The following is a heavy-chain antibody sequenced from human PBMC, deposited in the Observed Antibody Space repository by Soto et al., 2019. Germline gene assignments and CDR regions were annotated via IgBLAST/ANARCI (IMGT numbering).Heavy chain of an antibody. CDR2: ISYDGSNK. D-gene: IGHD7-27*01. J-gene: IGHJ5*02. CDR1: GFTFSSYG. V-gene: IGHV3-30*18. CDR3: AKAERRGANWGSWFDP. Sequence: GGSLRLSCAASGFTFSSYGMHWVRQAPGKGLEWVAVISYDGSNKYYADSVKVRFTISRDNSKNTLYLQMNSLSAEDTVVYYCAKAERRGANWGSWFDPWGQGTLVTVSS.